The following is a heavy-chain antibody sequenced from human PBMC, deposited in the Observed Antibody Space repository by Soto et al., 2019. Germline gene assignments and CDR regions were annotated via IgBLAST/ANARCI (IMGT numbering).Heavy chain of an antibody. V-gene: IGHV3-33*01. CDR1: GFPFSRHG. Sequence: HPGGSLRLSCAASGFPFSRHGMHWVRQAPGKGLEWVAVVWYDGSNKNYADSEKGRFTISKDNSKNNLNLQMNSLRAEDIAVYYCARTTISGSSFDSWGQGTLVTVSS. CDR2: VWYDGSNK. J-gene: IGHJ4*02. CDR3: ARTTISGSSFDS. D-gene: IGHD3-9*01.